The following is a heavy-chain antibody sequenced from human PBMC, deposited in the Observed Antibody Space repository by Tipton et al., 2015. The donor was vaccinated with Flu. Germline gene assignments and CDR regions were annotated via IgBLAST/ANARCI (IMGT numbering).Heavy chain of an antibody. V-gene: IGHV3-48*04. CDR2: ISSSSSTI. CDR1: GFTFSSYS. Sequence: SLRLSCAASGFTFSSYSMNWVRQAPGKGLEWVSYISSSSSTIYYADSVKGRFTISRDNAKNSLYLQMNSLRAEDTAVYYCARDRIAAAVRYFDYWGQGTLVTVSS. CDR3: ARDRIAAAVRYFDY. J-gene: IGHJ4*02. D-gene: IGHD6-13*01.